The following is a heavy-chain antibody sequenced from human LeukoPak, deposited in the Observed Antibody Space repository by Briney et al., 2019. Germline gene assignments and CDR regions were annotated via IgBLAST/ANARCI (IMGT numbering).Heavy chain of an antibody. CDR3: ATWDYYDSSGYFSGAFDI. D-gene: IGHD3-22*01. CDR1: GGTFSNYA. J-gene: IGHJ3*02. Sequence: SVKVSCKASGGTFSNYAVSWVRQAPGQGLEWMGGIIPIFGTAKYAQKFQGRLTITADESTSTAYMELSSLRSEDTAVYYCATWDYYDSSGYFSGAFDIWGQGTMVTVSS. V-gene: IGHV1-69*13. CDR2: IIPIFGTA.